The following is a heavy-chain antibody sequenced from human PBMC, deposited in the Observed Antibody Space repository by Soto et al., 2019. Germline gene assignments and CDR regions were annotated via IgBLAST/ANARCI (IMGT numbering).Heavy chain of an antibody. J-gene: IGHJ3*02. CDR1: GGSISSGGYS. Sequence: SETLSLTCAVSGGSISSGGYSWSWIRQPPGKGLEWIGYIYHSGSTYYNPSLKSRVTISVDRSKSQFSLKLSSVTAADTAVYYCARSKYYDRRNGGSAFDIWGQGTMVTVSS. CDR2: IYHSGST. CDR3: ARSKYYDRRNGGSAFDI. V-gene: IGHV4-30-2*01. D-gene: IGHD3-22*01.